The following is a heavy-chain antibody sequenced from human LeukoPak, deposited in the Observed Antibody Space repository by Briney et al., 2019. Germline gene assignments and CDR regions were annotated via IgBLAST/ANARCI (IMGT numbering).Heavy chain of an antibody. V-gene: IGHV1-18*01. CDR1: GYTFSGYG. CDR3: ARGGGSYGDYSLWLGY. Sequence: ASGKVSCKASGYTFSGYGFSWVRQAPGQGLEWMGWISAYSGNTKYAQKYQARVTLTTDTSTSTAYMELRSLRSDDTAVYYCARGGGSYGDYSLWLGYWGQGTLVTVSS. CDR2: ISAYSGNT. D-gene: IGHD4-17*01. J-gene: IGHJ4*02.